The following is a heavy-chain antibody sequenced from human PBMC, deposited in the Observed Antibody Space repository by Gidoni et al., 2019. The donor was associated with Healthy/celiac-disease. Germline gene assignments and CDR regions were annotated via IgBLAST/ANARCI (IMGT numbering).Heavy chain of an antibody. J-gene: IGHJ3*02. CDR2: IHWNGGST. CDR3: ARGYYGYGNAFDI. V-gene: IGHV3-20*01. D-gene: IGHD3-10*01. Sequence: EVQLVESGGGVVRPGGSLRISCAASGFTFDDYGMRWVRQAPGNGREWFSGIHWNGGSTAYADSVKGRFTISRDNAKNSLYLQMNSLRAEDTALYHCARGYYGYGNAFDIWGQGTMVTVSS. CDR1: GFTFDDYG.